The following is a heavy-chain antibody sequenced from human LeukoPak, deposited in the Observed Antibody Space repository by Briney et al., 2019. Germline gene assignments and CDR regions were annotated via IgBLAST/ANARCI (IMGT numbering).Heavy chain of an antibody. CDR2: INHSGST. D-gene: IGHD3-10*01. CDR1: GASISTSTYY. Sequence: SETLSLTCTVSGASISTSTYYWSWIRQPPGKGLEWIGEINHSGSTNYNPSLKSRVTISVNTSKNQFSLKLSSVTAADTAVYYCARVGRGGITMVRGVIGHLDYFDYWGQGTLVTVSS. CDR3: ARVGRGGITMVRGVIGHLDYFDY. J-gene: IGHJ4*02. V-gene: IGHV4-39*07.